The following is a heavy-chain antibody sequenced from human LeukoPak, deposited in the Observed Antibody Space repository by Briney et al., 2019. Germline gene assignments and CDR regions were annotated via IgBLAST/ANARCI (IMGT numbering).Heavy chain of an antibody. CDR2: INPSGGST. D-gene: IGHD6-25*01. V-gene: IGHV1-46*01. Sequence: ASVKVSCKASGYTFTSYYMHWVRQAPGQGLEWMGIINPSGGSTSYAQKFQGRVTMTRDTSTSTVYMELSSLRSEDTAVYYCARDSKQRLGDRNSLYYFDYWGQGTLVTVSS. CDR3: ARDSKQRLGDRNSLYYFDY. J-gene: IGHJ4*02. CDR1: GYTFTSYY.